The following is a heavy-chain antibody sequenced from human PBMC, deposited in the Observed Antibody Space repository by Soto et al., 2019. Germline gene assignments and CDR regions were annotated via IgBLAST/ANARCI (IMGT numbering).Heavy chain of an antibody. D-gene: IGHD3-22*01. J-gene: IGHJ3*02. V-gene: IGHV3-64*01. CDR3: ARDARGYYDSIYAFDI. Sequence: GSLRLSCAASVFTFSSYAMHWVRQAPGKGLEYVSAISSNGGSTYYANSVKGRFTISRDNSKNTLYLQMGSLRAEDMAVYYCARDARGYYDSIYAFDIWGQGTMVTVSS. CDR2: ISSNGGST. CDR1: VFTFSSYA.